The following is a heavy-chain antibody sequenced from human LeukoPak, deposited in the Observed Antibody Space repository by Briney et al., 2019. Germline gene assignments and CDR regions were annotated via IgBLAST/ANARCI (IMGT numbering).Heavy chain of an antibody. CDR3: VRDLAFFRSSTTLEDY. CDR1: GFNFRSYS. V-gene: IGHV3-48*01. D-gene: IGHD3-3*02. Sequence: GGSLRLSCAVSGFNFRSYSMNWVRQAPGKGLEWGSYITSSSSVSFYADSVRGRFTISRDNAKNSLYLQMNNLTAEDTAVYYCVRDLAFFRSSTTLEDYWGQGTLVTVSS. CDR2: ITSSSSVS. J-gene: IGHJ4*02.